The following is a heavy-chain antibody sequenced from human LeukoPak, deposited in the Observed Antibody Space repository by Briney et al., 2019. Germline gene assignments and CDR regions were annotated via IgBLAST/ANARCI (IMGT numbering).Heavy chain of an antibody. J-gene: IGHJ4*02. CDR1: GFTFSSYS. CDR3: AKSHHVTAIDY. CDR2: ISPTSKYF. V-gene: IGHV3-21*04. D-gene: IGHD2-21*02. Sequence: GGSLRLSCAASGFTFSSYSMNWVRQAPGKGLEWVASISPTSKYFYMAASVEGRFTVSRDNAKNSLYLQMNNLRVDDTAVYYCAKSHHVTAIDYWGQGTLVTVSS.